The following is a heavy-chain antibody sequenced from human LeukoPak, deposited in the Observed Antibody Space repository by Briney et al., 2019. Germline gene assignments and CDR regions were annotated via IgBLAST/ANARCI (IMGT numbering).Heavy chain of an antibody. CDR2: IYYSGST. D-gene: IGHD3-22*01. Sequence: SETLSLTCTVSGGSISSSSYYWGWIRQPPGKGLEWIGIIYYSGSTYYNPSLKSRVTISVDTSKNQFSLKLSSVTAADTAVYYCARHSYDSSGYYGDFDYWGQGTLVTVSS. CDR1: GGSISSSSYY. CDR3: ARHSYDSSGYYGDFDY. V-gene: IGHV4-39*01. J-gene: IGHJ4*02.